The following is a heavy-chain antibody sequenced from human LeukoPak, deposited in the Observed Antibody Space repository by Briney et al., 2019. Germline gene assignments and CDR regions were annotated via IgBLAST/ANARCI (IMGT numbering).Heavy chain of an antibody. J-gene: IGHJ4*02. CDR3: ARGLTMVRGVTDY. CDR2: INHSGST. V-gene: IGHV4-34*01. Sequence: SETLSLTCAVYGGSFSGYYWSWIRQPPGKGLEWIGEINHSGSTNYNPSLESRVTISVDTSKNQFSLKLSSVTAADTAVYYCARGLTMVRGVTDYWGQGTLVTVSS. CDR1: GGSFSGYY. D-gene: IGHD3-10*01.